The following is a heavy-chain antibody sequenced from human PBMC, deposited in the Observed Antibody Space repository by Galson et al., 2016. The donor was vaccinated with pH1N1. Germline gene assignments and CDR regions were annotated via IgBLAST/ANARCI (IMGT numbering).Heavy chain of an antibody. Sequence: QSGAEVKKPGESLKISCKGSGYSFTTSWIGWVRQMPGKGLEWMGIIYAGDSDTRYSPSFQGQVTISVDKSISTAYLQWSSLKASDTAIYYCARFLYGDYVGYFDYWGQGTLVTVSS. V-gene: IGHV5-51*01. CDR2: IYAGDSDT. CDR3: ARFLYGDYVGYFDY. D-gene: IGHD4-17*01. J-gene: IGHJ4*02. CDR1: GYSFTTSW.